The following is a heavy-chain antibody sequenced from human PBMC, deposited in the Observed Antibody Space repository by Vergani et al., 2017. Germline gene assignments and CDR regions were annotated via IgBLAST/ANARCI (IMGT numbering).Heavy chain of an antibody. Sequence: QVQLVESGGGVVQPGRSLRLSCAASGFTFSSYGMHWVRQAPGKGLEWVAVISYDGSNKYYADSVKGRFTISRDNSKNTLYLQMNSLRAEDTAVYYCASHGSGDGNPYYYGMDVWGQGP. J-gene: IGHJ6*02. D-gene: IGHD3-10*01. CDR1: GFTFSSYG. V-gene: IGHV3-30*03. CDR2: ISYDGSNK. CDR3: ASHGSGDGNPYYYGMDV.